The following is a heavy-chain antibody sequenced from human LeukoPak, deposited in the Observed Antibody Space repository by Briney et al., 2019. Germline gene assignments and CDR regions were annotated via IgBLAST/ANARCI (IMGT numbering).Heavy chain of an antibody. D-gene: IGHD3-3*01. CDR3: ATSPPITIFGVVTT. CDR1: GYRLTGYY. CDR2: INPSSGGT. Sequence: ASVKVSCKTSGYRLTGYYMHWVRPAPGQGLDWMGWINPSSGGTNYAQKFEGRVTMTRDTSISTAYMEMTRLRSDDTAVYYCATSPPITIFGVVTTWGQGTLVTVSS. V-gene: IGHV1-2*02. J-gene: IGHJ4*02.